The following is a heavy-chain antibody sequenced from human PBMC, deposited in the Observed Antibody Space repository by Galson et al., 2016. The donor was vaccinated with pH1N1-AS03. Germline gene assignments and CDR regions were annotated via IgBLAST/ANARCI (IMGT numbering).Heavy chain of an antibody. V-gene: IGHV3-23*01. J-gene: IGHJ4*02. CDR1: GFTFSDNW. Sequence: SLRLFCAASGFTFSDNWMHWVRQAPGKGLEWVSSISVGGGSTYYADSVKGRFAVSRDNSGSRLFLQMNRLRAEDTAVYYCAKDHSDRSGYSPFADWGQGSLVTVSS. CDR3: AKDHSDRSGYSPFAD. CDR2: ISVGGGST. D-gene: IGHD3-22*01.